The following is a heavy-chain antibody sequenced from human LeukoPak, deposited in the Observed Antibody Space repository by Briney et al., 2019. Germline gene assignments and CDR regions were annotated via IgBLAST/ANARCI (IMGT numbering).Heavy chain of an antibody. Sequence: KPSETLSLTCAVYGGSFSGYYWSWIRQPPWKGLEWIGEINHSGSTNYNPSLKSRVTISVDTSKNQFSLKLSSVTAADTAVYYCARGRVAVAGTLVRGWFDPWGQGTLVTVSS. CDR3: ARGRVAVAGTLVRGWFDP. V-gene: IGHV4-34*01. J-gene: IGHJ5*02. CDR2: INHSGST. D-gene: IGHD6-19*01. CDR1: GGSFSGYY.